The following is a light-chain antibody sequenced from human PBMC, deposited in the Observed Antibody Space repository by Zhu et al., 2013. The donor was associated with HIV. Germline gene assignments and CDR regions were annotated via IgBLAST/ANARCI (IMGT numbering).Light chain of an antibody. J-gene: IGKJ2*03. CDR1: QGVAIDS. CDR2: GAS. Sequence: DIVLTQSPGTLSLSPGDRATLSCRASQGVAIDSLAWYQQKPGQAPRLLIYGASSRASGIPDRFSGSGSGTDFTLTISSLEPEDFAVYYCQQYGTSPNSFGQGTKLEIK. CDR3: QQYGTSPNS. V-gene: IGKV3-20*01.